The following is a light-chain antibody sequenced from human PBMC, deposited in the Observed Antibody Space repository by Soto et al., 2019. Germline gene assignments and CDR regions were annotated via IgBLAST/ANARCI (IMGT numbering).Light chain of an antibody. J-gene: IGKJ4*01. CDR3: PQLNSYPRI. CDR2: DAS. V-gene: IGKV3D-7*01. CDR1: QSVSSSY. Sequence: SPNTRSLSPGERTTHSCRASQSVSSSYLAWYQQKPGQVPRLLIYDASNRATGVPARVSGSGSGAAFTLPISSFQPEEFAPYCCPQLNSYPRIFAGGTKVDI.